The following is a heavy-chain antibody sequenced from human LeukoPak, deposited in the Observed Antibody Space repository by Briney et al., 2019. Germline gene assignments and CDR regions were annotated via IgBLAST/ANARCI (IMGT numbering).Heavy chain of an antibody. CDR2: IYSGGST. D-gene: IGHD3-10*01. CDR1: GFTFDSYA. J-gene: IGHJ3*02. Sequence: GESLRLSCATSGFTFDSYAMSWVRQAPGKGLEWVSAIYSGGSTHYADSVKGRFTISRDNSKNTLYLQMNSLRAEDTAVYYCASHYSSGRFDAFDIWGQGTMVTVSS. V-gene: IGHV3-23*05. CDR3: ASHYSSGRFDAFDI.